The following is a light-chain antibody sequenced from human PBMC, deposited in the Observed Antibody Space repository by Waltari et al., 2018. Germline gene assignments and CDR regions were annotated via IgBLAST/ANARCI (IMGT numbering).Light chain of an antibody. V-gene: IGLV2-14*01. CDR2: DVC. CDR3: SSQSSNDVVL. CDR1: SNDVGGYNS. J-gene: IGLJ2*01. Sequence: QSALTQPASVSGSPGQSVTIFCAGTSNDVGGYNSVSWYQEYPGQAPRVIIYDVCDRPSGVSARFSGSKSGNTASLTISGLQAEDEADYYCSSQSSNDVVLFGGGTKLTVL.